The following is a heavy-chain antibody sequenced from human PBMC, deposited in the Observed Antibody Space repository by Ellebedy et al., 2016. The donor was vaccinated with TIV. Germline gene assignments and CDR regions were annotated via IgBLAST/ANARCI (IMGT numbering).Heavy chain of an antibody. Sequence: GESLKISCQGSGYTFTRYFIAWVRLMPGKGLQWMGRIDPRDSYTNYNPSFEGHVTISVDKSISTAYMQWNSLKASDSAIYFCAGGVSAGSGWLDPWGPGTLVTVTS. CDR1: GYTFTRYF. D-gene: IGHD3-3*01. V-gene: IGHV5-10-1*01. CDR2: IDPRDSYT. CDR3: AGGVSAGSGWLDP. J-gene: IGHJ5*01.